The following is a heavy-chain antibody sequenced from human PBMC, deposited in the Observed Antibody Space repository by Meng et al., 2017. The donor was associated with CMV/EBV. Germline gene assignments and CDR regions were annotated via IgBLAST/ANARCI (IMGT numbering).Heavy chain of an antibody. CDR3: ARAVAGNFDY. V-gene: IGHV3-49*04. D-gene: IGHD6-19*01. Sequence: GESLKISCTASGFTFGDYAMSWVRQAPGKGLEWVGFIRSKAYGGTTEYAASVKGRFTISRDDSKSIAYLQMNSLRAEDTAVYYCARAVAGNFDYWGQGTLVTVSS. J-gene: IGHJ4*02. CDR1: GFTFGDYA. CDR2: IRSKAYGGTT.